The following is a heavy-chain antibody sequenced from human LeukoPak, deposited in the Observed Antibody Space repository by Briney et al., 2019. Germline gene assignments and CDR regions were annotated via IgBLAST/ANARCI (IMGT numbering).Heavy chain of an antibody. CDR1: GFIFSTYG. J-gene: IGHJ4*02. CDR2: IHYDGSNK. V-gene: IGHV3-30*02. Sequence: AGGSLRLSCTASGFIFSTYGMHWVRQAPGKGLEWVAFIHYDGSNKYYADSVKGRFTISRDNSKNTLYLQMNSLRAEDTAVYYCARGLSSSSWYYNWGQGTLVTVSS. CDR3: ARGLSSSSWYYN. D-gene: IGHD6-13*01.